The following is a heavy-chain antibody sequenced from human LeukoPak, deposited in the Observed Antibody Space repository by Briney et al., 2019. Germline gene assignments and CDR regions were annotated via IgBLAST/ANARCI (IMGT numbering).Heavy chain of an antibody. V-gene: IGHV4-31*03. CDR1: GGSISSGGYY. CDR2: IYYSGST. Sequence: SETLSLTCTVSGGSISSGGYYWSWIRQHPGKGLEWIGYIYYSGSTYYNPSLKSRVTISVDTSKNQFSLKLSSVTAADTAVYYCARVYGSGSLGFDPWGQGTLVTVSS. D-gene: IGHD3-10*01. CDR3: ARVYGSGSLGFDP. J-gene: IGHJ5*02.